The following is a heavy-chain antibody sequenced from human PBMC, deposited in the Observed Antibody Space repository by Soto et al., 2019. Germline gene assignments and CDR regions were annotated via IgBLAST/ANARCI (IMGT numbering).Heavy chain of an antibody. J-gene: IGHJ4*02. CDR1: GFTFSDSA. Sequence: GGSLRLSCAASGFTFSDSAIHWVRQASGKGLEWLGRIRNKAKSYATAYAASAKGRFTISRHDSKNTAYLQMNSLKNEDTAVKYCTRLSYDSSARIFWGRETLFTFS. CDR3: TRLSYDSSARIF. D-gene: IGHD3-22*01. CDR2: IRNKAKSYAT. V-gene: IGHV3-73*01.